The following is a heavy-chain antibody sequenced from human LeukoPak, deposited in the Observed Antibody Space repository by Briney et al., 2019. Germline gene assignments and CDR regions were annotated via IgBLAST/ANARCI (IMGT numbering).Heavy chain of an antibody. CDR2: ISSSSGYI. Sequence: GGSLRLSCAASGFTFSYYSMNWVRQAPGKGLEWVSSISSSSGYIYYADSVKGRFTISRDNAKNSLYLQMNSLRDEDTAVYYCASPVRGWGQGALVTVSS. CDR1: GFTFSYYS. D-gene: IGHD3-10*01. V-gene: IGHV3-21*04. CDR3: ASPVRG. J-gene: IGHJ4*02.